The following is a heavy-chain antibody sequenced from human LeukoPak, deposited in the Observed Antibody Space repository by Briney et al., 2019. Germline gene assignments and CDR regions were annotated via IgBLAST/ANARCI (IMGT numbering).Heavy chain of an antibody. CDR3: ERAYYDSSGYSVDVFFDY. V-gene: IGHV4-39*07. Sequence: PSETLSLTCTVSGGSISSSSYYWGWIRQPPGKGLEWNGSIYYSGSTYYSPALKSRVTISVDASKDQFSLKLGSVTASDTAVYYCERAYYDSSGYSVDVFFDYWGQGTLVTVSS. D-gene: IGHD3-22*01. J-gene: IGHJ4*02. CDR1: GGSISSSSYY. CDR2: IYYSGST.